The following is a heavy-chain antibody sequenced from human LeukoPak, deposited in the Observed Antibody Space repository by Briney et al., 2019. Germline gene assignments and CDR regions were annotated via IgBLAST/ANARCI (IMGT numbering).Heavy chain of an antibody. CDR2: IYASGTT. Sequence: SETLSLTCTVSGDSISSYYWTWIRQPAGKGLEWIGRIYASGTTNYNPSLKSRVTMSVDTSKNQFSLKLSSVAAADTAVYYCARSELLWFGGVNSGFDYWGQGTLVTVSS. V-gene: IGHV4-4*07. J-gene: IGHJ4*02. CDR1: GDSISSYY. D-gene: IGHD3-10*01. CDR3: ARSELLWFGGVNSGFDY.